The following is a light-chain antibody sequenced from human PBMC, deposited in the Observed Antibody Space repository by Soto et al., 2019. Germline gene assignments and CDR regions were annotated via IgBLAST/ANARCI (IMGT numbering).Light chain of an antibody. Sequence: EIVLTHSPSTLSVAPGETITFSCRASQSVSSSYLAWYQQKPGQAPRLLIYGASSRATGIPDRFSGSGYGTDFNLTISRLETEDFAVYYCQQYGSSPITFGQGTRLEIK. CDR1: QSVSSSY. V-gene: IGKV3-20*01. CDR2: GAS. CDR3: QQYGSSPIT. J-gene: IGKJ5*01.